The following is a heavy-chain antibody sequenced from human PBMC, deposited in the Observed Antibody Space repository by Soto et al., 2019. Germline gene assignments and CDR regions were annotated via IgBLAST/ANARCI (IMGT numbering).Heavy chain of an antibody. Sequence: QVQLQESGPGLVKPSQTLSLTCTVSGGSISSGGYYWSWIRQHPGKGLEWIGYIYYSGSTYYNPSLKSLVTISVDTSKNQFSLKLSSVTAADTAVYYCARNCGGDCHPAFDIWGQGTMVTVSS. CDR2: IYYSGST. J-gene: IGHJ3*02. CDR3: ARNCGGDCHPAFDI. D-gene: IGHD2-21*02. CDR1: GGSISSGGYY. V-gene: IGHV4-31*01.